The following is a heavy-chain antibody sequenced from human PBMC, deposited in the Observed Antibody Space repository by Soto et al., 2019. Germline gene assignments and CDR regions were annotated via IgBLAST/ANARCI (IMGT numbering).Heavy chain of an antibody. CDR1: GYTFTGYY. J-gene: IGHJ4*02. CDR3: ARDIFVGGRYFDY. D-gene: IGHD3-16*01. CDR2: INPNSGGT. Sequence: GASVKVCCKASGYTFTGYYMHWVRQAPGQGLEWMGWINPNSGGTNYAQKFQGWVTMTRDTSTSTAYMELSSLRSEDTAVYYCARDIFVGGRYFDYWGQGTLVTVSS. V-gene: IGHV1-2*04.